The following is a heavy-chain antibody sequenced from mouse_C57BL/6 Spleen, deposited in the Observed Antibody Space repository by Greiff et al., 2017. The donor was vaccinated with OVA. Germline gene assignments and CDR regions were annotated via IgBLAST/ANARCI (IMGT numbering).Heavy chain of an antibody. Sequence: VKLMESGPGLVQPSQSLSITCTVSGFSLTSYGVHWVRQSPGKGLEWLGVIWSGGSTDYNAAFISRLSISKDNSKSQVFFKMNSLQADDTAIYYCAREILRANYYAMDYWGQGTSVTVSS. CDR3: AREILRANYYAMDY. D-gene: IGHD1-1*01. V-gene: IGHV2-2*01. J-gene: IGHJ4*01. CDR2: IWSGGST. CDR1: GFSLTSYG.